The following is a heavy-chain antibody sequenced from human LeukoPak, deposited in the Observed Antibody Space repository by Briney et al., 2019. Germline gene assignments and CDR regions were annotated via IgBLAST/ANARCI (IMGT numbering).Heavy chain of an antibody. CDR2: IYNSGTT. D-gene: IGHD3-16*02. J-gene: IGHJ3*02. Sequence: PSETLSLTCSVSGASISPSYWSWLRRPPGRGLEWIGYIYNSGTTNYNTSLASRVTISLDTSKNQFSLRLSSVSAVDTAVYYCARGPPDRADIWGQGTMVTVSS. CDR1: GASISPSY. CDR3: ARGPPDRADI. V-gene: IGHV4-59*01.